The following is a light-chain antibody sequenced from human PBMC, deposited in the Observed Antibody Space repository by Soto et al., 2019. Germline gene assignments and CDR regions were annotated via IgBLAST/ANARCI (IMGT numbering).Light chain of an antibody. CDR1: QAISSS. V-gene: IGKV1-9*01. Sequence: IPLTQSPSSLSASLGDRVTITCRASQAISSSFAWYQQNPGKAPKLLIYAASTLQSGVPSRFSGSGSGTDFTLTISSLQPEDFATYYCQQLDNYPYTFGQGTKLEIK. CDR3: QQLDNYPYT. CDR2: AAS. J-gene: IGKJ2*01.